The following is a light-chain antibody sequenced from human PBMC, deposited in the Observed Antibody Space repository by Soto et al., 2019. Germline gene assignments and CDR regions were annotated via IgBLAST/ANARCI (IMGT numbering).Light chain of an antibody. CDR3: SSYAGSSARVV. V-gene: IGLV2-23*01. J-gene: IGLJ2*01. CDR2: DGT. Sequence: QSVLTQPASGSGSPGQSITISCTRSSTDFENYNLVSWYQHCPDKAPKLIIYDGTKRPSEISDRFSGSESDTTASLIISGLQPEDAADYYCSSYAGSSARVVFGGGTKVTVL. CDR1: STDFENYNL.